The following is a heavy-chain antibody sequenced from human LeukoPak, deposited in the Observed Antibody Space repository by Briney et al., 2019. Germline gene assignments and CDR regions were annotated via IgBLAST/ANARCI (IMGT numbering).Heavy chain of an antibody. V-gene: IGHV3-30*18. CDR2: ISYDGSNK. Sequence: GGSLRLSCAASGFTFSSYGMHGVRQAPGKGLEWVAVISYDGSNKYYADSVKGRFTISRDNSKNTLYLQMNSLRAEDTAVYYCAKDISRWLQSCFDYWGQGTLVTVSS. D-gene: IGHD5-24*01. CDR3: AKDISRWLQSCFDY. CDR1: GFTFSSYG. J-gene: IGHJ4*02.